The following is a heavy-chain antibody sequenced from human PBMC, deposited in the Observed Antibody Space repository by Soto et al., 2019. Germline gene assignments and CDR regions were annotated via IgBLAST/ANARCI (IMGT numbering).Heavy chain of an antibody. V-gene: IGHV3-30*03. CDR3: ATYGYYYYYGMDV. Sequence: QVQLVESGGGVVQPGRSLRLSCAASGFTFSSYGMHWVRQAPGKGLEWVAVISYDGSNKYYADSVKGRFTISRDNSKNSLYLQMNSLRAEDTAVYYCATYGYYYYYGMDVWGQGTTVTVSS. CDR1: GFTFSSYG. CDR2: ISYDGSNK. J-gene: IGHJ6*02. D-gene: IGHD3-10*01.